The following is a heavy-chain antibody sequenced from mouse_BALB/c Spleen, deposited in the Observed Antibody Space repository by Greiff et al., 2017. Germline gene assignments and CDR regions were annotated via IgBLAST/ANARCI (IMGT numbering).Heavy chain of an antibody. V-gene: IGHV5-6-2*01. J-gene: IGHJ4*01. CDR3: ARQGLLRRDYAMDY. CDR1: GFTFSSYY. Sequence: EVKVVESGGGLVKPGGSLKLSCAASGFTFSSYYMSWVRQTPEKRLELVAAINSNGGSTYYPDTVKGRFTISRDNAKNTLYLQMSSLKSEDTALYYCARQGLLRRDYAMDYWGQGTSVTVSS. D-gene: IGHD2-10*01. CDR2: INSNGGST.